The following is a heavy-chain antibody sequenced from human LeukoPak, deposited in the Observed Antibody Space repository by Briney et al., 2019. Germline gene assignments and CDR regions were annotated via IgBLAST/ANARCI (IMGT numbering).Heavy chain of an antibody. V-gene: IGHV4-59*01. Sequence: PSETLSLTCTVSGGSISGYYWSWLRQPPGKGLEWIAFVSHSGSTNYNPSLKNRVAISRDTSKNQLSLKLSSVTAADTAVYYCARDRGSAGGFDFWGQGALVTVSS. CDR1: GGSISGYY. CDR2: VSHSGST. D-gene: IGHD6-13*01. J-gene: IGHJ4*02. CDR3: ARDRGSAGGFDF.